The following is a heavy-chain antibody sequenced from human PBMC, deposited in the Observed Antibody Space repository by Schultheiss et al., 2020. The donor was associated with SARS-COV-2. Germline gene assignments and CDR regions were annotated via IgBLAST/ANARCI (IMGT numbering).Heavy chain of an antibody. CDR3: ARGDYDFWSGYYSCVSYYGLDV. V-gene: IGHV1-2*06. J-gene: IGHJ6*02. CDR1: GYTFTGYS. Sequence: ASVKVSCKASGYTFTGYSVHWVRQAPGQGLEWMGRINPSSGDTNYAQKFQDRVTMATDTSISTAYMELSSLRSEDTAVYYCARGDYDFWSGYYSCVSYYGLDVWGQGTTVTVSS. CDR2: INPSSGDT. D-gene: IGHD3-3*01.